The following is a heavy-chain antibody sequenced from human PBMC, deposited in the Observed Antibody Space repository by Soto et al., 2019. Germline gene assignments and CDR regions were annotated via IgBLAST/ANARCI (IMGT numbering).Heavy chain of an antibody. D-gene: IGHD6-13*01. CDR2: ICGSGRNT. CDR1: GFTLSSYG. Sequence: GGSLRLSCAASGFTLSSYGMHWVRQAPGKGLEWVSRICGSGRNTYYADSVKGRFTISRDNSKNTLYLQMNSLRAEDTAVYYCAKDKYSSSYNWFDPWGQGT. J-gene: IGHJ5*02. V-gene: IGHV3-23*01. CDR3: AKDKYSSSYNWFDP.